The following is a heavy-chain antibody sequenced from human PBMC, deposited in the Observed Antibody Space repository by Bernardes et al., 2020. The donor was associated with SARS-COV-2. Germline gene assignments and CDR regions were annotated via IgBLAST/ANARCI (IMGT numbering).Heavy chain of an antibody. Sequence: GGSLRLSCAASGFTFDDYCMSWVRQAPGKGLEWVSRITRNGGNTGSAYSVKGRFSISMYNAKNSLHLQMNRLSAEDTAVYHCVRAFYAGPFDFWGQGTLVTVSS. D-gene: IGHD2-2*01. CDR3: VRAFYAGPFDF. J-gene: IGHJ4*02. CDR1: GFTFDDYC. CDR2: ITRNGGNT. V-gene: IGHV3-20*01.